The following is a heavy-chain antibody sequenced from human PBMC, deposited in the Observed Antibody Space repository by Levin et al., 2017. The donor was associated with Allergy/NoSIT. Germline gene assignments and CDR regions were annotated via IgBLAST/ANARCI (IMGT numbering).Heavy chain of an antibody. Sequence: PVGSLRLSCAASGFTFSSYEMNWVRQAPGKGLEWVSYISSSGSTIYYADSVKGRFTISRDNAKNSLYLQMNSLRAEDTAVYYCARQLGNFWSGYNYFDYWGQGTLVTVSS. J-gene: IGHJ4*02. CDR2: ISSSGSTI. V-gene: IGHV3-48*03. D-gene: IGHD3-3*01. CDR1: GFTFSSYE. CDR3: ARQLGNFWSGYNYFDY.